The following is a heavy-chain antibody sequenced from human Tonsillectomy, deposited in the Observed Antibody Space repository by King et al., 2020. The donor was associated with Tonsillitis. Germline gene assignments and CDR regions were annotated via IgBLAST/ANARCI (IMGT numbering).Heavy chain of an antibody. CDR1: GGSISSYY. CDR2: FHKSGST. J-gene: IGHJ4*02. V-gene: IGHV4-59*01. CDR3: AGSYSGSWYDY. D-gene: IGHD6-13*01. Sequence: QLQESGPGLVQPSEPLSLTCTVSGGSISSYYWSWIRQPPGKGLECIGYFHKSGSTNYNPSLTSRVTISVDTSKNQFSLKLNSVTAADTAVYYCAGSYSGSWYDYWGQGTLVTVSS.